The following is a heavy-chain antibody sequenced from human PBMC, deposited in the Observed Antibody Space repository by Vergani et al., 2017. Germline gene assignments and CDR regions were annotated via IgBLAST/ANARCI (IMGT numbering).Heavy chain of an antibody. CDR3: ARGALWWLRQIDS. Sequence: QVQLQESGPGLVKPSETLSLTCSVSGVSMNNYYWTWIRQPPGTGLEWVGDIYDSGDTKYNPSLKTRVTMSLDTSKNQFSLNLSSVTAADTAVYYCARGALWWLRQIDSWGQGTLGTVSS. CDR1: GVSMNNYY. V-gene: IGHV4-59*01. CDR2: IYDSGDT. J-gene: IGHJ4*02. D-gene: IGHD2-21*01.